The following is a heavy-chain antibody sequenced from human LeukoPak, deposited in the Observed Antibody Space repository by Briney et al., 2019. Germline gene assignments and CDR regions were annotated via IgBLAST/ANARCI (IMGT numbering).Heavy chain of an antibody. V-gene: IGHV4-34*01. CDR2: INHSGST. J-gene: IGHJ4*02. CDR3: ASSTDFWSGYLDY. CDR1: GGSFSGYY. Sequence: SETLSLTCAVYGGSFSGYYWSWIRQPPGKGLEWIGEINHSGSTNYNPSLKSRLTISVDTSKNQFSLKLSSVTAADTAVYYCASSTDFWSGYLDYWGQGTLVTVSS. D-gene: IGHD3-3*01.